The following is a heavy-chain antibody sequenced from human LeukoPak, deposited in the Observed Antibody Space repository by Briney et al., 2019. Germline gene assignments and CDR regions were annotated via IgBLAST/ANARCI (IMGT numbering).Heavy chain of an antibody. CDR1: GFTFSSYV. CDR3: AKAVGSSWYIFDF. CDR2: ISGGGHTT. D-gene: IGHD6-13*01. V-gene: IGHV3-23*01. J-gene: IGHJ4*02. Sequence: GGSLRLSCAASGFTFSSYVMNWVRQAPGKGLEWVLAISGGGHTTYYAGSVKGRFTVSRDNSKNTLYLQMDSLRAEDTAVYYCAKAVGSSWYIFDFWGQGALVTVSS.